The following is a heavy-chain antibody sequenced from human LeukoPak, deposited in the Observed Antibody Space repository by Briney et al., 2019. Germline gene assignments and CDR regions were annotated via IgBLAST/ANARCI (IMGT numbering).Heavy chain of an antibody. V-gene: IGHV3-43*02. CDR3: AKESGKFDY. CDR1: GINFADYA. J-gene: IGHJ4*02. Sequence: QSGGSLRPSCVVSGINFADYAMHWVRQPPGKGLEWVSLISADGGSTFSADSVKGRFSISRDNSKNSLYLQMNSLRSEDTAMYYCAKESGKFDYWGQGTLVAVSS. CDR2: ISADGGST.